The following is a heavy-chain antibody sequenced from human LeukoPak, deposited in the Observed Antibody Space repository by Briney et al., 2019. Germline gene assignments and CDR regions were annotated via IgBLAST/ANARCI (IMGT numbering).Heavy chain of an antibody. Sequence: SGGSLRLTCAASGFTFSSYGMHWVSQAPGKGLEGVTSISSSSSYIYYADSVKGRFTISRDNAKNSLYLQMNSLRAEDTAVYYCARDNHVVVVAATFDYWGQGTLVTVSS. J-gene: IGHJ4*02. CDR3: ARDNHVVVVAATFDY. D-gene: IGHD2-15*01. V-gene: IGHV3-21*01. CDR1: GFTFSSYG. CDR2: ISSSSSYI.